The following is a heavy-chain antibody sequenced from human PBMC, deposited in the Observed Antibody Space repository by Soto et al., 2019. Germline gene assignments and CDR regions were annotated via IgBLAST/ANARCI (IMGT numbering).Heavy chain of an antibody. CDR2: IKSKTDGETT. V-gene: IGHV3-15*07. Sequence: EVQLVESGGGLVKPGGSLRLSCAASGVTFTYAWMNWVRQAPGKGLEWVARIKSKTDGETTDYAAPVKGRFTISRDDSTTETTLYLQMSSLKADDTAVYYCNSGYGLSVWDGHWGQGTRVTVSA. CDR3: NSGYGLSVWDGH. J-gene: IGHJ1*01. D-gene: IGHD3-16*01. CDR1: GVTFTYAW.